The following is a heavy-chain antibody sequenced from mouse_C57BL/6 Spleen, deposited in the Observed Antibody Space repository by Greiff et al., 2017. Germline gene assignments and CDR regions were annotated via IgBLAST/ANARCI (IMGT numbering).Heavy chain of an antibody. CDR1: GFNIKDDY. Sequence: EVQLQQSGAELVRPGASVKLSCTASGFNIKDDYMHWVKQRPEQGLEWIGWIDPENGDTEYASKFQGKATITADTSSNTAYLQLSSLTSEDTAVYYWTTSPITTVDYWGQGTTLTVSA. V-gene: IGHV14-4*01. D-gene: IGHD1-1*01. CDR2: IDPENGDT. J-gene: IGHJ2*01. CDR3: TTSPITTVDY.